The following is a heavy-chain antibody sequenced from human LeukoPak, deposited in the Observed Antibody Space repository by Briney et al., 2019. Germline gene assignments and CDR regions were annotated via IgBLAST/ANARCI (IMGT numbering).Heavy chain of an antibody. V-gene: IGHV6-1*01. CDR2: TYYRSKWYN. Sequence: SQTLSLTCAISGDSVSSNSAAWSWIRQSPSRGLEWLGRTYYRSKWYNDYAVSVKSRITINPDTSKNQFSLQLNSVTPEDTAVYYCARGPRGPGIAAAGTGWFDPWGQGTLVTVCS. D-gene: IGHD6-13*01. CDR1: GDSVSSNSAA. J-gene: IGHJ5*02. CDR3: ARGPRGPGIAAAGTGWFDP.